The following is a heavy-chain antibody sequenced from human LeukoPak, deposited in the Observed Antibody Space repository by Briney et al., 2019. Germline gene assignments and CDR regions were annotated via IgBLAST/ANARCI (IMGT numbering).Heavy chain of an antibody. CDR1: GDSVSSNSAA. V-gene: IGHV6-1*01. D-gene: IGHD6-13*01. CDR3: AREGIAAAGFDY. Sequence: SQTLSLTCAISGDSVSSNSAAWTWIRQSPSRGLEWLGRTYYRSKWYNDYAVSVKSRITINPDTSKNQFSLQLNSVTPEDTAVYYCAREGIAAAGFDYWGQGTLVIVSS. J-gene: IGHJ4*02. CDR2: TYYRSKWYN.